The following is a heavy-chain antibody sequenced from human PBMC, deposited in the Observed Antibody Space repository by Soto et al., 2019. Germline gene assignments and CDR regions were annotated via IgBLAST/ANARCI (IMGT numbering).Heavy chain of an antibody. J-gene: IGHJ4*02. V-gene: IGHV4-4*02. D-gene: IGHD3-16*02. CDR2: IHHSGIT. CDR1: GDSLITDYW. CDR3: ARGISYRWVY. Sequence: SETLSLTCTVSGDSLITDYWLRVVRHPPGKGLEWIGEIHHSGITNYIQSVRSRVTMSVDKSNNQVSLELTSVAAADTAVYYCARGISYRWVYWGQGILVTVSS.